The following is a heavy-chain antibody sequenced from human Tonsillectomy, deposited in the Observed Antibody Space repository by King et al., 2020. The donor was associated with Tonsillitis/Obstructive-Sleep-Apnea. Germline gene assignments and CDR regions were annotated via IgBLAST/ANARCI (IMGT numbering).Heavy chain of an antibody. Sequence: VQLVESGVEVKKPGESLKISCKGSGYSFSSYWIGWVRQMPGKGLEWMGIIYPGDSDSRYSPSFQGHVTISADKSISTAYLQWRSLKASDTAIYYCARGWGVAGSGTLYFDLWGRGTLVTVSS. CDR1: GYSFSSYW. V-gene: IGHV5-51*01. CDR3: ARGWGVAGSGTLYFDL. D-gene: IGHD6-19*01. J-gene: IGHJ2*01. CDR2: IYPGDSDS.